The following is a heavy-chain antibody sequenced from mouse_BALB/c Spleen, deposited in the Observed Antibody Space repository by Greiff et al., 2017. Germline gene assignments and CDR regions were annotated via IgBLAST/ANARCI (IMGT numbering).Heavy chain of an antibody. J-gene: IGHJ2*01. CDR1: GYSFTGYN. CDR2: IDPYNGGT. D-gene: IGHD1-1*02. V-gene: IGHV1S135*01. Sequence: EVQLQQSGPELGKPGASVKISCKASGYSFTGYNMYWVKQSHRKSLEWIGYIDPYNGGTSYNQKSKGKATLTVDKSSSTAYMHLNSLTSEDSAIYYCARRGGMGYFDYWGQGTTLTVSS. CDR3: ARRGGMGYFDY.